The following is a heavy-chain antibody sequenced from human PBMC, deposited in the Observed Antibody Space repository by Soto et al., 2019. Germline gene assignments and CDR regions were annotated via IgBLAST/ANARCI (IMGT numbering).Heavy chain of an antibody. CDR3: ARGHAYSSSWWIRKSFDY. Sequence: SETLSLTCAVYGGSFSGYYWSWIRQPPGKGLEWIGEINHSGSTNYNPSLKSRVTISVDTSKNQFSLKLSSVTAADTAVYYCARGHAYSSSWWIRKSFDYWGQGTLVTVSS. CDR2: INHSGST. D-gene: IGHD6-13*01. J-gene: IGHJ4*02. V-gene: IGHV4-34*01. CDR1: GGSFSGYY.